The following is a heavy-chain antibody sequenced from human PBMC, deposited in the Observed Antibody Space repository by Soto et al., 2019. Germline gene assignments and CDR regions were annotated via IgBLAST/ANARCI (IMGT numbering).Heavy chain of an antibody. J-gene: IGHJ6*02. CDR1: GGSFSCYY. CDR2: INHSGST. V-gene: IGHV4-34*01. CDR3: ARGDYYYYGMDV. Sequence: PSETLSLTCAVYGGSFSCYYWSWIRRPPGKGLEWIGEINHSGSTNYNPSLKSRVTISVDTSKNQFSLKLSSVTAADTAVYYCARGDYYYYGMDVWGQGTTVTVSS.